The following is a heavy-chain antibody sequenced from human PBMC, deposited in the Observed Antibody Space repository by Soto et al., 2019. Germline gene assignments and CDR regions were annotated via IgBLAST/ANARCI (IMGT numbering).Heavy chain of an antibody. CDR2: MNPNSGNT. D-gene: IGHD3-10*01. V-gene: IGHV1-8*01. CDR1: GYTFTSYD. J-gene: IGHJ6*02. CDR3: ARTAGFGELLLYYYGMDV. Sequence: QVQLVQSGAEVKKPGASVKVSCKASGYTFTSYDINWVRQATGQGLEWMGWMNPNSGNTGYAQKFKGRVTMTRNTYISTPYTELSSLRSEDTAVYYCARTAGFGELLLYYYGMDVWGQGTTVTVSS.